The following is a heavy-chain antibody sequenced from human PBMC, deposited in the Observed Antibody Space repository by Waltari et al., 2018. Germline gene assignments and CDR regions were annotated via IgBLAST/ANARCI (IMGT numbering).Heavy chain of an antibody. CDR1: GFTFSSFW. CDR2: INSEGSST. V-gene: IGHV3-74*01. CDR3: ARIGLGATGYRH. J-gene: IGHJ4*02. D-gene: IGHD2-15*01. Sequence: EVQLVESGGGLVQPGGSLRLSCEGSGFTFSSFWMHWVRQAPGKGLVWISRINSEGSSTCYADSVKGRFTISRDNAKNTLYLQMDSLRAEDTAVYYCARIGLGATGYRHWGQGTLVTVSS.